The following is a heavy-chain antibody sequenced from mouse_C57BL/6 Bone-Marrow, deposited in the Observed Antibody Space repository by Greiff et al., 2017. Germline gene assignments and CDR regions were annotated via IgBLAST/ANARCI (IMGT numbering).Heavy chain of an antibody. CDR2: INPNNGGT. V-gene: IGHV1-18*01. J-gene: IGHJ2*01. Sequence: EVQLQQSGPELVKPGASVKIPCKASGYTFTDYNMDWVKQSHGKSLEWIGDINPNNGGTIYNQKFKGKATLTVDKSSSTAYMELRSLTSEDTAVYYCERKGVLHYGSSYDVDYWGQGTTLTVSS. CDR1: GYTFTDYN. D-gene: IGHD1-1*01. CDR3: ERKGVLHYGSSYDVDY.